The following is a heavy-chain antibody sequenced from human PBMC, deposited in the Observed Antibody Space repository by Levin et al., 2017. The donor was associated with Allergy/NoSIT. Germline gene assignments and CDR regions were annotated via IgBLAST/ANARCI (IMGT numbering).Heavy chain of an antibody. J-gene: IGHJ4*02. D-gene: IGHD5-18*01. CDR1: GGSMRIGAYY. CDR3: ARGGIQLWFDY. V-gene: IGHV4-31*03. CDR2: IYHSGNT. Sequence: TLSLTCTVSGGSMRIGAYYWSWVRQLPGKGLEWIGYIYHSGNTYYNPSLRSRVTISVDTSKKQFSLRLSAVTAADTAVYYCARGGIQLWFDYWGQGTLVTVSS.